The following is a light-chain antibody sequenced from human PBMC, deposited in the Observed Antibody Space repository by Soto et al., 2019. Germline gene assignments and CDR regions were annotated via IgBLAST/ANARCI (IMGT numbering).Light chain of an antibody. Sequence: QSVLTQPGSVSGCPGQSITICCTGTSSDVGGYNYVSWYQQHPGKAPKLMIYDVSNRPSGVSNRFSGSKSGNTASLTISGLQAEDEADYYCSSYTSSSTPYVFGTGTKVTVL. V-gene: IGLV2-14*01. CDR2: DVS. CDR1: SSDVGGYNY. J-gene: IGLJ1*01. CDR3: SSYTSSSTPYV.